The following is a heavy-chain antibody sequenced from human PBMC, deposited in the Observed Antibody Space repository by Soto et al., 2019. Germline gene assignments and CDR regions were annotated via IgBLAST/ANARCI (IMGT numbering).Heavy chain of an antibody. CDR2: MNPNSGNT. D-gene: IGHD6-19*01. V-gene: IGHV1-8*01. J-gene: IGHJ6*02. CDR1: GCTFTSYD. Sequence: ASVKVSCKASGCTFTSYDINWVRQATVQGLEWMGWMNPNSGNTGYAQKFQGRVTMTRNTSISTAYMELSSLRSEDTAVYYCARVGSSKKTGHYYGMDVWGQGTTVTVSS. CDR3: ARVGSSKKTGHYYGMDV.